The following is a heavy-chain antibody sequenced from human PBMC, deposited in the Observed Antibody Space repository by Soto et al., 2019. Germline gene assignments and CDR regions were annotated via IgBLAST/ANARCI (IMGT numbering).Heavy chain of an antibody. D-gene: IGHD3-10*01. CDR1: GFTFSSYS. J-gene: IGHJ4*02. V-gene: IGHV3-23*01. CDR2: SGGDDGTT. Sequence: EVQLLESGGGLVQPGGSLRLFCAASGFTFSSYSMSWVRQAPGKGLEWVSGFRSGGDDGTTHYADSVKGRFTISRDNSKNTLYLQMDSLRAEDTAIYYCAKKVNSGPGSQYFDYWGQGTLVTVSS. CDR3: AKKVNSGPGSQYFDY.